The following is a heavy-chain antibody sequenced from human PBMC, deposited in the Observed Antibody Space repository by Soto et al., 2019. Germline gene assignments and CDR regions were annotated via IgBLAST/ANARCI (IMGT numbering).Heavy chain of an antibody. J-gene: IGHJ4*02. CDR1: GGSISSGGYS. CDR2: IYHSGST. D-gene: IGHD3-16*01. V-gene: IGHV4-30-2*01. Sequence: SETLSLTCAVSGGSISSGGYSWSWIRQPPGKGLEWIGYIYHSGSTYYNPSLKSRVTISVDRSKNQFSLKLSSVTAADMAVYYCARGSALGGTTLDYWGQGTLVTVSS. CDR3: ARGSALGGTTLDY.